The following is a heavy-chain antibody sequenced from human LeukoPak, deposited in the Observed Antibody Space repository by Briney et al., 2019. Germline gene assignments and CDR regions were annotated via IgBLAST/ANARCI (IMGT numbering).Heavy chain of an antibody. J-gene: IGHJ3*02. Sequence: PGKSLRLSCAASGFTFSSYSMNWVRQAPGKGLEWVSSISSSSSYIYYADSVKGRFTISRDNAKNSLYLQMNSLRAEDTAVYYCVQGGWFGESFDIWGQGTMVTVSS. CDR3: VQGGWFGESFDI. V-gene: IGHV3-21*01. D-gene: IGHD3-10*01. CDR1: GFTFSSYS. CDR2: ISSSSSYI.